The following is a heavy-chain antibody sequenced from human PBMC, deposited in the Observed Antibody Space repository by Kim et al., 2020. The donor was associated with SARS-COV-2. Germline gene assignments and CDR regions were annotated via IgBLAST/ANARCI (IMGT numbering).Heavy chain of an antibody. D-gene: IGHD3-10*01. CDR1: GYTFETFS. Sequence: ASVKVSCKASGYTFETFSLYWLRPAPGQRFEWMGWNNGGNGNTRYSQNFQGRVTFTRDTSATTAYMELTSLTFKNTAVYYCAREGSGSYNWLDPWGQGTLVPVSS. J-gene: IGHJ5*02. V-gene: IGHV1-3*01. CDR3: AREGSGSYNWLDP. CDR2: NNGGNGNT.